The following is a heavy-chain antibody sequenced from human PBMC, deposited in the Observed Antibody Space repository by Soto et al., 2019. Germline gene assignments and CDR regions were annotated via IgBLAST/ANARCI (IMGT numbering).Heavy chain of an antibody. V-gene: IGHV4-31*03. CDR3: ARLACGGDCSNSGDYFDY. Sequence: SETLSLTCTVSGGSISSGGYYWSWIRHLPGKGLEWIGYISDSGSTYYSPSLESRVTISVDTSKNQFSLYLSSVTAADTAVYYCARLACGGDCSNSGDYFDYWGQGTLVTVSS. D-gene: IGHD2-21*02. CDR2: ISDSGST. J-gene: IGHJ4*02. CDR1: GGSISSGGYY.